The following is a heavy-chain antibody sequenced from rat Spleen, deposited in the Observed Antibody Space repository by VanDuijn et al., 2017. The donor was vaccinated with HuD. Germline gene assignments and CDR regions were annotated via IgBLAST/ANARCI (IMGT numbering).Heavy chain of an antibody. D-gene: IGHD4-3*01. Sequence: EVQLVESGGGLVQPGRSLKLSCAASGFTFSNYGMAWVCKAPTKGLEWVATISYDGSSTYYRDSVKGRFTISRDNAKSTLYLQMDSLRSEDTATYYWARHDSGYNVMDAWGQGASVTVSS. V-gene: IGHV5-29*01. J-gene: IGHJ4*01. CDR1: GFTFSNYG. CDR2: ISYDGSST. CDR3: ARHDSGYNVMDA.